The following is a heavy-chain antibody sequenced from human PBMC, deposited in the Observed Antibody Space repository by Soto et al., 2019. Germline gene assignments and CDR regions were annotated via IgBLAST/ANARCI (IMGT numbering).Heavy chain of an antibody. Sequence: LRLSCEASGLTFSDHYMDWVRQAPGKGLEWVGRTRNKANSYTTEYAASVKGRFTISRDDSKNSLYLQMNSLKTEDTAVYYCARVVVNTYYYYGMDVWGQGTTVTVSS. J-gene: IGHJ6*02. D-gene: IGHD2-15*01. CDR1: GLTFSDHY. V-gene: IGHV3-72*01. CDR2: TRNKANSYTT. CDR3: ARVVVNTYYYYGMDV.